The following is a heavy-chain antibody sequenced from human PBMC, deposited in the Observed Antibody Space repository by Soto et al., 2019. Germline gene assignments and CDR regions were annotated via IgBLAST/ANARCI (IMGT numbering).Heavy chain of an antibody. V-gene: IGHV1-69*13. CDR3: ARDRDSSGYLAPGILGGYYGMDV. D-gene: IGHD3-22*01. CDR1: GGTFSSYA. Sequence: SVKVSCKASGGTFSSYAMSWVRQAPGQGLEWMGGIIPIFGTANYAQKFQGRVTITADESTSTAYMELSSLRSEDTAVYYCARDRDSSGYLAPGILGGYYGMDVWGQGTTVTVS. CDR2: IIPIFGTA. J-gene: IGHJ6*02.